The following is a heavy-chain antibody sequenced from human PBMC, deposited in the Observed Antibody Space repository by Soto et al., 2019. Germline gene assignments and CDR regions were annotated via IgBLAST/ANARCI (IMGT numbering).Heavy chain of an antibody. D-gene: IGHD2-21*02. Sequence: GASVTVSCKASGDIFTRYSFSWVRQAPGQGLEWMGGVIPLFGTANYGQKFQGRVTITADKSTSTAFMDIRGLRSDDTAVYYCAGAPAGDYYYYYKFDVWGQGTAVTVSS. CDR3: AGAPAGDYYYYYKFDV. J-gene: IGHJ6*02. V-gene: IGHV1-69*06. CDR1: GDIFTRYS. CDR2: VIPLFGTA.